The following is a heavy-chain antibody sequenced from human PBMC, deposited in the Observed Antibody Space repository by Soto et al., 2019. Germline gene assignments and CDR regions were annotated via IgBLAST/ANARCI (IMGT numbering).Heavy chain of an antibody. CDR3: ARSTNDYRHLVPFDY. Sequence: PGGSLRLSCAASGFTFSHYALHWVRQAPGKGLEWVAVISYDGRNEYFADSVKGRFTISRDNSKNTMYLQMNSLRPEDTALYYCARSTNDYRHLVPFDYWGQGVQVTVSS. D-gene: IGHD2-8*01. J-gene: IGHJ4*02. CDR2: ISYDGRNE. CDR1: GFTFSHYA. V-gene: IGHV3-30*04.